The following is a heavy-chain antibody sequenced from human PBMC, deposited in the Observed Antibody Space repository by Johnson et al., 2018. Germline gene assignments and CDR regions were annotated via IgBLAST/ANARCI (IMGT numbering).Heavy chain of an antibody. CDR1: GFIFSNYA. J-gene: IGHJ6*03. D-gene: IGHD2-15*01. V-gene: IGHV3-30-3*01. Sequence: QVQLVQSGGGVVQPGRSLRLSCAASGFIFSNYAMHWVRQAPGKGLEWVAVISNDGSNKYYADSVKGRFTISRDKPKNTVYLQMNSLRAEDTAVYYCAREGNGVVVVAATQHYYYYMDVWGKGTTVTVSS. CDR3: AREGNGVVVVAATQHYYYYMDV. CDR2: ISNDGSNK.